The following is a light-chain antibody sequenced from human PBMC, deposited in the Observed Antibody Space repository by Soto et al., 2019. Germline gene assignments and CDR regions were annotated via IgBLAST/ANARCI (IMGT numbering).Light chain of an antibody. J-gene: IGKJ1*01. V-gene: IGKV3-20*01. CDR3: QHYGSSPPWT. CDR1: QSVSSTY. Sequence: EIVLTQSPGTLSLSPVERATLSCRASQSVSSTYLAWYQQKPGQAPRLLIFGASNRATGIPDRFSGSGSGTDFTLTISSLEPEYFALYYCQHYGSSPPWTFGQGTKVEVK. CDR2: GAS.